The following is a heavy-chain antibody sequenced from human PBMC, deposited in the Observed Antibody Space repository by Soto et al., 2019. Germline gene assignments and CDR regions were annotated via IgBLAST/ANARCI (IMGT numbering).Heavy chain of an antibody. J-gene: IGHJ5*02. CDR2: IYYSGST. CDR1: GGSISSGGYY. Sequence: SETLSLTCTVSGGSISSGGYYWSWIRQHPGKGLEWIGYIYYSGSTYYNPSLKSRVTISVDTSKNQFSLKLSSVTAADTAVYYCARVRHIVVATFDPWGQGTLVTVSS. CDR3: ARVRHIVVATFDP. D-gene: IGHD2-21*02. V-gene: IGHV4-31*03.